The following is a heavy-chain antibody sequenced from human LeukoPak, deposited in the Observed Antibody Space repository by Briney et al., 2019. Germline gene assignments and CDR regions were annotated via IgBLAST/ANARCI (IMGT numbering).Heavy chain of an antibody. Sequence: MASETLSLTCTVSGGSISSYYWSWIRQPPGGGLEWIGYIYYISNTNYNPSLKSRVTMSVDPSKNQFSLKLNSVTAADTAVYYCARTQSQSGSYRYYFGYWGQGTLVTVSS. CDR3: ARTQSQSGSYRYYFGY. CDR2: IYYISNT. D-gene: IGHD1-26*01. J-gene: IGHJ4*02. CDR1: GGSISSYY. V-gene: IGHV4-59*01.